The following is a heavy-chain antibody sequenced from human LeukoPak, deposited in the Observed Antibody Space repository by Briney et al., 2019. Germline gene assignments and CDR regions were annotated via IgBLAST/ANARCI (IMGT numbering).Heavy chain of an antibody. J-gene: IGHJ4*02. Sequence: PGGSLTLSCAASGFTFSSYAMSWVRQAPGRGLEWVSGISGSGGSTYYADSVKGRFTVSRDNSKNTLYLQMDSLRAEDTAVYYCAKDSSGSILTGYYHWDYWGQGTLVTVSS. CDR3: AKDSSGSILTGYYHWDY. V-gene: IGHV3-23*01. CDR1: GFTFSSYA. D-gene: IGHD3-9*01. CDR2: ISGSGGST.